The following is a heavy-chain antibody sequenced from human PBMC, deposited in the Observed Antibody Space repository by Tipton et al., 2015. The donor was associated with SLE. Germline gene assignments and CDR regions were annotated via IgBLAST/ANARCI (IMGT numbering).Heavy chain of an antibody. J-gene: IGHJ3*01. CDR1: GYTFTNYA. Sequence: QVQLVQSGSELKKPGASVKASCKASGYTFTNYAVIWVRQAPGQGLEWMGWINTNTGKSTYAQGFTGRFVFSLDTSISTAYLQISSLKAEDTAVYFCARGARIAAALDVFDVWGQGTMVTVSS. CDR3: ARGARIAAALDVFDV. D-gene: IGHD6-13*01. CDR2: INTNTGKS. V-gene: IGHV7-4-1*02.